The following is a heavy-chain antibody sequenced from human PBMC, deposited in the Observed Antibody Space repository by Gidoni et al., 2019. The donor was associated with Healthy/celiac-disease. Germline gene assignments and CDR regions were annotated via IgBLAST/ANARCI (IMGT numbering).Heavy chain of an antibody. D-gene: IGHD3-3*01. CDR1: GFTFSSYA. V-gene: IGHV3-33*01. CDR3: ARSVVPAAITPLLRFLEWLSADV. Sequence: QVQLVESGGGVVQPGRSLRLPCSASGFTFSSYAMHWVRQAPGKGLEWVAVIWYDGSNKYYADSVKGRFTISRDNSKNTLYLQMNSLRAEDTAVYYCARSVVPAAITPLLRFLEWLSADVWGQGTTVTVSS. J-gene: IGHJ6*02. CDR2: IWYDGSNK.